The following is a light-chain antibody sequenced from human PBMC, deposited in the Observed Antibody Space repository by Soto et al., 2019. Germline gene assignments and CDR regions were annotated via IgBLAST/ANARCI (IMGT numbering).Light chain of an antibody. CDR1: QSISSN. J-gene: IGKJ4*01. CDR2: DAS. CDR3: QQFHIWPLS. Sequence: EIGMTPYTANLSVSPGERPTLSCRARQSISSNLAWYQQKPGQAPRLLIDDASTRAAGIPARFNGGGSGTEFTLTISSLQSEDFAIYYCQQFHIWPLSFGRGTKVDI. V-gene: IGKV3-15*01.